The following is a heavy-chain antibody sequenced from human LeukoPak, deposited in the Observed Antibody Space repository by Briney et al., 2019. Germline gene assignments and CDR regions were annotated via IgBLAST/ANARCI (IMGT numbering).Heavy chain of an antibody. Sequence: GGSLRLSCEASGFTFSDYYMSWIRQAPGKGLEWVSDISSSGGSTYYADSVKGRFTISRDNSKNTLYVQMNSLRAEDTAIYYCAKLKDIDLGWGIDIWGQGTTVTVS. J-gene: IGHJ6*02. CDR1: GFTFSDYY. CDR3: AKLKDIDLGWGIDI. V-gene: IGHV3-23*01. D-gene: IGHD2-15*01. CDR2: ISSSGGST.